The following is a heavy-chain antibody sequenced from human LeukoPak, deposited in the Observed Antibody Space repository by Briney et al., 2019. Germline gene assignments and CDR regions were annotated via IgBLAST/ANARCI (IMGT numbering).Heavy chain of an antibody. V-gene: IGHV3-66*01. Sequence: GGSLRLSCAASGFAVNSNYMSWVRQAPGKGLEWVSVIYSAGTTFYADSVKGRLSISRDNSKNTLYLHMDSLKASDTAMYYCARSGYSGYEGDYWGQGTLVTVSS. CDR1: GFAVNSNY. CDR3: ARSGYSGYEGDY. D-gene: IGHD5-12*01. CDR2: IYSAGTT. J-gene: IGHJ4*02.